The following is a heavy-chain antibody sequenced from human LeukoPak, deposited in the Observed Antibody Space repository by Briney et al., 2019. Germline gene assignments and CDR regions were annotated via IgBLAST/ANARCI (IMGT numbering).Heavy chain of an antibody. J-gene: IGHJ4*02. V-gene: IGHV3-23*01. CDR3: ARRQGDYFDY. Sequence: GGSLRLSCAVSGITLSNYGMSWVRQAPGKGLEWVAGLSGSGGGTNYADSVQGRFTISRDNPKNTLYLQMNSLRAEDTAVYYCARRQGDYFDYWGQGTLVTVSS. CDR1: GITLSNYG. CDR2: LSGSGGGT.